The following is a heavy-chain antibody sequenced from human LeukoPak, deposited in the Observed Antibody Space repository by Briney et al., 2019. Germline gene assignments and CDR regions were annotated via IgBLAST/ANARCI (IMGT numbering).Heavy chain of an antibody. CDR3: AKAALILDYGDRGEYFDY. J-gene: IGHJ4*02. CDR2: IRYDGSNK. D-gene: IGHD4-17*01. V-gene: IGHV3-30*02. Sequence: GGSLRLSCAASGFTFSSYGMHWVRQAPGKGLEWVAFIRYDGSNKYYADSVKGRFTISRDNSKNTLYLQMNSLRAEDTAVYYCAKAALILDYGDRGEYFDYWGQGTLVTVSS. CDR1: GFTFSSYG.